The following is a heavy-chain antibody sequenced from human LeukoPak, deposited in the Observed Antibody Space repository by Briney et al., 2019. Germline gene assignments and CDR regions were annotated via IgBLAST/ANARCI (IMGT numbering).Heavy chain of an antibody. J-gene: IGHJ3*02. D-gene: IGHD3-16*02. V-gene: IGHV1-69*04. CDR3: ARAAKYDYVWGSYRSNDAFDI. Sequence: SVDVSCKASGGILSRYSISWVRQAPGQGLEGVGRIISILGIAKYAQKFQGRVTITADKSTSTAYMELSSLRSEDTAVYYCARAAKYDYVWGSYRSNDAFDIWGQGTMVTVSS. CDR1: GGILSRYS. CDR2: IISILGIA.